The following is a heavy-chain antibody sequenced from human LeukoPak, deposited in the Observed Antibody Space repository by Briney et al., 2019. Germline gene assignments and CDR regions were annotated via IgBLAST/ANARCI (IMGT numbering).Heavy chain of an antibody. V-gene: IGHV3-23*01. CDR3: AKVFLSWELPCYFDY. J-gene: IGHJ4*02. CDR2: ISGSGGST. D-gene: IGHD1-26*01. Sequence: GSLRLSCAASGFTFSSYAMSWVRQAPGKGLEWVSAISGSGGSTYYADSVKGRFTISRDNSKNTLYLQMNSLRAEDTAVYYCAKVFLSWELPCYFDYWGQGTLVTVSS. CDR1: GFTFSSYA.